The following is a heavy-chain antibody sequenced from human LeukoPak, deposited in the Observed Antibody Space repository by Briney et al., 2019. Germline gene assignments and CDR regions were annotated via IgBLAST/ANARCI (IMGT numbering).Heavy chain of an antibody. CDR3: ARASGDILTGYHVLSY. V-gene: IGHV4-4*09. J-gene: IGHJ4*02. CDR2: IYTSGST. Sequence: SETLSLTCTVSGGSISSYYWSWIRQPPGKGLEWIGYIYTSGSTNYNPSLKSRVTISVDTSKNQFSLKLSSVTAADTAVYYCARASGDILTGYHVLSYWGQGTLVTVSS. D-gene: IGHD3-9*01. CDR1: GGSISSYY.